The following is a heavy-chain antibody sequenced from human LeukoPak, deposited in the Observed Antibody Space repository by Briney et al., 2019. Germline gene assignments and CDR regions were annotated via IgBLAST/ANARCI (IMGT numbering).Heavy chain of an antibody. Sequence: GASVKVSCKASGYTFTSYGISWVRQAPGQGLEWMGWINPNSGGTNYAQKFQGRVTMTRDTFISTAYMELSRLRSDDTAVYYCARVGSTGIAVADTNFDYWGQGTLVTVSS. D-gene: IGHD6-19*01. CDR1: GYTFTSYG. CDR2: INPNSGGT. V-gene: IGHV1-2*02. CDR3: ARVGSTGIAVADTNFDY. J-gene: IGHJ4*02.